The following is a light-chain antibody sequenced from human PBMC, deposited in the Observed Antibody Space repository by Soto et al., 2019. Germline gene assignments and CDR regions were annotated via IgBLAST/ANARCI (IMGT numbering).Light chain of an antibody. CDR1: SSDVGGYNY. J-gene: IGLJ2*01. Sequence: QSVLTQPPSASGSPGQSVTISCTGTSSDVGGYNYVSWYQQHPGKAPKLMIYEVSKRPSGVPDRFSGSKSGNTASLTVSGLQAEDEADYYCSSYAGSNILVVVGGGTKVTVL. CDR3: SSYAGSNILVV. CDR2: EVS. V-gene: IGLV2-8*01.